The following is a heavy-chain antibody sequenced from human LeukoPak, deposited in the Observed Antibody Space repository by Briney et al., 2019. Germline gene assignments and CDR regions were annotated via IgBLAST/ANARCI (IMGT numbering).Heavy chain of an antibody. V-gene: IGHV1-18*01. J-gene: IGHJ4*02. Sequence: ASVKISCKASGYTLTSYGISWVRQAPGQGLEWMGWISANNGDTDYPPKLQDRVTMTTDTYTSTAYMELRSLRSDDTAMYYCARESHETREDYWGQGTLVTVSS. CDR3: ARESHETREDY. CDR2: ISANNGDT. D-gene: IGHD1-1*01. CDR1: GYTLTSYG.